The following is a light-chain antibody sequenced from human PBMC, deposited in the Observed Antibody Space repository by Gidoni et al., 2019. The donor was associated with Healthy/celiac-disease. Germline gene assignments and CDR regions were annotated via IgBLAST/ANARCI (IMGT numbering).Light chain of an antibody. J-gene: IGLJ2*01. CDR1: SSHIGAGYD. Sequence: QSVLTQPPSVSGAPGQRVTISCTGSSSHIGAGYDVHWYQQLPGTAPKLLIYGNSTRPSGVPDRFSGSKSGTSASLAITGLQAEDEADYYCQSYDSSLRDVVFGGGTKLTVL. V-gene: IGLV1-40*01. CDR3: QSYDSSLRDVV. CDR2: GNS.